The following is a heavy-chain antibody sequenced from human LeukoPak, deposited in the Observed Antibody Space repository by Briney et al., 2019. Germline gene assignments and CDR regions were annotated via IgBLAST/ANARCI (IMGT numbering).Heavy chain of an antibody. V-gene: IGHV4-31*03. Sequence: SETLSLTCTVSGGSVSSASYSWTWIRQHPGKGLEWIGNINYRGSTTYNPSLKSRLNISVDTSKNQFSLRLNSVTAADTAVYYCARESKNWFDPWGQGTLVTVSS. CDR3: ARESKNWFDP. CDR1: GGSVSSASYS. J-gene: IGHJ5*02. CDR2: INYRGST.